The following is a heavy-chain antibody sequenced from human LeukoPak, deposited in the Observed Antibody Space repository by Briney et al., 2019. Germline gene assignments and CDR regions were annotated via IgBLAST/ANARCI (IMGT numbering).Heavy chain of an antibody. CDR2: INSDGSST. D-gene: IGHD6-13*01. Sequence: GGSLRLSCAASEFTFSSYWMHWVRQAPGKGLVWVSRINSDGSSTSYADSVKGRFTISRDNAKNTLYLQMNSLRAEDTAVYYCARGSGSWYWDYYYYMDVWGKGTTVTISS. J-gene: IGHJ6*03. CDR3: ARGSGSWYWDYYYYMDV. V-gene: IGHV3-74*01. CDR1: EFTFSSYW.